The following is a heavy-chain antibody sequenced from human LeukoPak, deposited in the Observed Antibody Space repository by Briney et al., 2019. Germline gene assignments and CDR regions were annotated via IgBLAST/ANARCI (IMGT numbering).Heavy chain of an antibody. J-gene: IGHJ4*02. CDR2: INDDGSIT. CDR3: ARHAYGDYLFDY. D-gene: IGHD4-17*01. CDR1: GFTFSSYW. Sequence: GGSLRLSCAASGFTFSSYWMHWVRQAPGKGLVWVSRINDDGSITSYADSVKGRFTISRDNAKNTLYLQMNSLRAEDTAVYYCARHAYGDYLFDYWGQGTLVTVSS. V-gene: IGHV3-74*01.